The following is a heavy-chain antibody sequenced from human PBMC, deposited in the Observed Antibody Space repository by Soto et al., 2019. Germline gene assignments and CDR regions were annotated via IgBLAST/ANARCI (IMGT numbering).Heavy chain of an antibody. V-gene: IGHV1-69*13. CDR1: GGTFSSYA. D-gene: IGHD3-22*01. Sequence: ASVKVSCKASGGTFSSYAISWVRQAPGQGLEWMGGIIPIFGTANYAQKFQGRVTITADESTSTAYMELSSLRSEDTAVYYCATESITMIVVVPRAEHLQHWGQGTLVTVSS. J-gene: IGHJ1*01. CDR2: IIPIFGTA. CDR3: ATESITMIVVVPRAEHLQH.